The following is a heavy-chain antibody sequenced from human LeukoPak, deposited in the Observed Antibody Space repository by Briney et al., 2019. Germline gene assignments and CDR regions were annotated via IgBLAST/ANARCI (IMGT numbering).Heavy chain of an antibody. D-gene: IGHD1-26*01. CDR3: ARPGSYFSRGAFDI. CDR2: ISAYNGNT. J-gene: IGHJ3*02. V-gene: IGHV1-18*01. Sequence: AASVKVSCKASGYTFTSYGISWVRQAPGQGLEWMGWISAYNGNTNYAQKFQGRVTMTRDMSTSTVYMELSSLRSEDTAVYYCARPGSYFSRGAFDIWGHGTMVTVSS. CDR1: GYTFTSYG.